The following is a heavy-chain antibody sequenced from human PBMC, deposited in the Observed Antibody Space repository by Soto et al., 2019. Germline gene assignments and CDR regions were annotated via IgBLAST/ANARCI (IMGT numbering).Heavy chain of an antibody. V-gene: IGHV4-59*01. J-gene: IGHJ4*02. D-gene: IGHD5-18*01. CDR3: ARDNGYSYGYTLDH. CDR1: GTSIRSYS. CDR2: IYYSGST. Sequence: SDPLSLTCPVYGTSIRSYSWNWLRQPPGKGLEWIGYIYYSGSTNYNPSLKSRVTISVDTSKNQFSLKLSSVTAADTAVYYCARDNGYSYGYTLDHWGQGTLVTVS.